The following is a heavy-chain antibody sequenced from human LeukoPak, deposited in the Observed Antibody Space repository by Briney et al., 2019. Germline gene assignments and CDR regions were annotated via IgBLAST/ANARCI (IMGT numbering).Heavy chain of an antibody. CDR2: IYYSGST. V-gene: IGHV4-59*01. Sequence: SETLSLTCTVSGGSISSYYWSWIRQPPGKGLEWIGYIYYSGSTNYNPSLKGRVTISVDTSKNQFSLKLSSVAAADTAVYYCARAEYSSSSGSIWFDPWGQGTLVTVSS. CDR1: GGSISSYY. J-gene: IGHJ5*02. D-gene: IGHD6-6*01. CDR3: ARAEYSSSSGSIWFDP.